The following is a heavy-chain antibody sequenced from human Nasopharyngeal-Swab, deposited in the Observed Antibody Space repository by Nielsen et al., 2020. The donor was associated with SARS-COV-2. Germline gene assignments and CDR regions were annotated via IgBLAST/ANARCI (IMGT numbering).Heavy chain of an antibody. Sequence: GESLKISCAASGFTFSNNGMLWVRQAPGKGPEGVALMFSDGSRKYYGDSVQGRFTISSDNSKSTFYLQMNGLRVEDTAVYYCASSSSGTRDRLRYYYGLDVWGQGTTVTVSS. CDR1: GFTFSNNG. CDR3: ASSSSGTRDRLRYYYGLDV. V-gene: IGHV3-33*01. CDR2: MFSDGSRK. D-gene: IGHD1-1*01. J-gene: IGHJ6*02.